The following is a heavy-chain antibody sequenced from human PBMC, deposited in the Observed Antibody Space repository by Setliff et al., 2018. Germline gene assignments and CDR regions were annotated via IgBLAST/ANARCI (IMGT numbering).Heavy chain of an antibody. CDR1: GGSINNYY. CDR3: AGGREFDY. Sequence: TLSLTCTVSGGSINNYYWSWVRQPPGKGLEWLGYISYSGKTNCNPSLKSRVTISVDTSKNQFSLKLSSVTAADTAVYYCAGGREFDYWGQGTLVTVSS. CDR2: ISYSGKT. J-gene: IGHJ4*02. D-gene: IGHD3-16*01. V-gene: IGHV4-59*01.